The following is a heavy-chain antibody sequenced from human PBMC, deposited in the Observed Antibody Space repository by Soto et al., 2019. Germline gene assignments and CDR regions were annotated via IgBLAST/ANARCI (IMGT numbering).Heavy chain of an antibody. CDR2: INPYSGGA. D-gene: IGHD2-21*01. V-gene: IGHV1-2*02. CDR1: GYTFTDYF. Sequence: GASVKVSCKASGYTFTDYFIHWVQQAPGQGLEWIGWINPYSGGADLSQKFQGRVTMTRDTSISTAYMEVSSLRSDDTAVFYCARLMHYSHSGGSSHSGFDMWGQGTLVTVSS. J-gene: IGHJ3*02. CDR3: ARLMHYSHSGGSSHSGFDM.